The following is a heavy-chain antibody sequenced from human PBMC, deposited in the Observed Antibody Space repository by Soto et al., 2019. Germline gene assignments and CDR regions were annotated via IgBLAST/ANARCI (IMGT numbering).Heavy chain of an antibody. J-gene: IGHJ4*02. CDR2: IYHSGRT. D-gene: IGHD1-26*01. CDR3: ARDIPSYGRTFDY. V-gene: IGHV4-4*02. Sequence: QVQLQESGPGVVTPSGTLSLTCAVSGGSVSSDYWWSWVRLPPGKGLEWIGEIYHSGRTNYTPSLTSRVTISLDKSKHQLSLMLNSVTAADTAVYYCARDIPSYGRTFDYWGQGPLVTVSS. CDR1: GGSVSSDYW.